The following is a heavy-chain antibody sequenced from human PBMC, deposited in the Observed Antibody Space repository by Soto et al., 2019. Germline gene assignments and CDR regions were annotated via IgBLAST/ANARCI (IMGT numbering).Heavy chain of an antibody. D-gene: IGHD2-2*01. J-gene: IGHJ6*02. V-gene: IGHV4-59*01. CDR2: IYSSGST. CDR3: ARLRPAALGANYGLDV. CDR1: GVSISGYY. Sequence: QVQLQESGPGLVKPSETLSLTCTLSGVSISGYYWNWIRQAPGKGLEWVGYIYSSGSTIYNPSLDSRVTLSLDTSKNQFSLRLTSVTAADSAIYYCARLRPAALGANYGLDVWGQGTTVTVSS.